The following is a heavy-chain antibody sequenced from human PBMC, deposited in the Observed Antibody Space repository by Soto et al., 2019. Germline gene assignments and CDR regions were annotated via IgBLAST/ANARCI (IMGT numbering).Heavy chain of an antibody. D-gene: IGHD2-21*01. J-gene: IGHJ2*01. CDR2: SRSKGNNYAT. V-gene: IGHV3-73*02. Sequence: EVQLVESGGGLVQPGGSLKLSCAACEFTFSDSATHWVRQASGEGLEWLGRSRSKGNNYATEYGASLKGRFTISRDDSKKTTYLQMSNLNTEDTAVYYCVRYSRTLGWFFDLWGRGTLVTVSS. CDR1: EFTFSDSA. CDR3: VRYSRTLGWFFDL.